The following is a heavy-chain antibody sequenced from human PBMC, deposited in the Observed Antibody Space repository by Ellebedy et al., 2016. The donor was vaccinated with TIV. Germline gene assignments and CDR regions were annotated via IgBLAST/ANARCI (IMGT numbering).Heavy chain of an antibody. V-gene: IGHV1-2*04. CDR2: INPHSGDT. D-gene: IGHD2-15*01. CDR1: GYTFTGYY. Sequence: AALVKVSCKASGYTFTGYYIHWVRQAPGQGLEWMGWINPHSGDTNFAQKFQGWVTMTRDTSISAAYMELSRLKSDDTAVYYCANRGGRSGPYEAFNIWGQGTMVTVSS. CDR3: ANRGGRSGPYEAFNI. J-gene: IGHJ3*02.